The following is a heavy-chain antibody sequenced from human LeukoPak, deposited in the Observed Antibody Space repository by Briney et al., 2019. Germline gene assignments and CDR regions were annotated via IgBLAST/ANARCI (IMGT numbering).Heavy chain of an antibody. J-gene: IGHJ4*02. CDR2: INHSGST. V-gene: IGHV4-34*01. CDR1: GGSFSGYY. CDR3: ARGGYDFWSGYPLDY. Sequence: PSETLSLTCAVYGGSFSGYYWSWIRQPPGKGLEWIGEINHSGSTNYNPSLKSRVTISVDTSKNQFSLKPSSVTAADTAVYYYARGGYDFWSGYPLDYWGQGTLVTVSS. D-gene: IGHD3-3*01.